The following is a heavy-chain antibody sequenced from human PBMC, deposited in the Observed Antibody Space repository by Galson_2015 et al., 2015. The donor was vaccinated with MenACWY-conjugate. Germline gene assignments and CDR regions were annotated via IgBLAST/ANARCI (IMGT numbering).Heavy chain of an antibody. V-gene: IGHV3-7*03. CDR2: IKQDGSET. CDR1: GFTFSNYW. CDR3: ATSTVTTDLQPFDY. J-gene: IGHJ4*02. Sequence: SLRLSCAASGFTFSNYWMSWVRQAPGKGLEWVANIKQDGSETCYVDSVKGRFTISRDNAKNSLYLQMNSLRAEDTAVYYCATSTVTTDLQPFDYWGQGTLVTVSS. D-gene: IGHD4-17*01.